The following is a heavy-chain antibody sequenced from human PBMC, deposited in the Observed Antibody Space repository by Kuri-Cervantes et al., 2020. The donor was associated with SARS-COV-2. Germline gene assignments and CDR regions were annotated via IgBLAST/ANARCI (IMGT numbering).Heavy chain of an antibody. D-gene: IGHD5-24*01. V-gene: IGHV3-21*01. CDR2: ISFSGSYM. J-gene: IGHJ4*02. CDR3: TRRRDGYNQGYFDL. Sequence: LTCAASGFTFSDYSMNWVRQAPGKGLEWVSYISFSGSYMYYADSVKGRFTISRDNAKNSVYLQMDSLRAEDTALYYCTRRRDGYNQGYFDLWGQGTLVTVSS. CDR1: GFTFSDYS.